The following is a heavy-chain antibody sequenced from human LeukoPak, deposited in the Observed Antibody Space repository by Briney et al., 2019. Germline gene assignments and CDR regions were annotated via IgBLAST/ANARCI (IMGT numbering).Heavy chain of an antibody. D-gene: IGHD3-10*01. CDR3: ARLSAYYYGSFFYYYMDV. V-gene: IGHV3-7*01. CDR1: EFIFSSYA. CDR2: IKQDESET. J-gene: IGHJ6*03. Sequence: TGGSLRLSCAASEFIFSSYAMTWVRQSPGKGPEWVANIKQDESETYTVDSVKGRFTISRDNAKNSVYLHMNSLRAEDTALYYCARLSAYYYGSFFYYYMDVWGKGTTVTVSS.